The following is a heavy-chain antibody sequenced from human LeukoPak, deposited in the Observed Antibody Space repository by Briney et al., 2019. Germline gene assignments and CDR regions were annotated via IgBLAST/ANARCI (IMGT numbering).Heavy chain of an antibody. CDR3: ASGYSYGYDY. V-gene: IGHV3-30-3*01. CDR1: GFTFSSYA. D-gene: IGHD5-18*01. CDR2: ISYDGSNK. Sequence: GGSLRLSCAASGFTFSSYAMHWVRQAPGEGLEWVAVISYDGSNKYYADSVKGRFTISRDNAKNSLYLQMNSLRAEDTAVYYCASGYSYGYDYWGQGTLVTVSS. J-gene: IGHJ4*02.